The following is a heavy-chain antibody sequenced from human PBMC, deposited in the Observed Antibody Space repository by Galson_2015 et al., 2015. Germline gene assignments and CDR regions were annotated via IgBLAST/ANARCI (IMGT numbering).Heavy chain of an antibody. CDR1: GYTFTSYD. D-gene: IGHD2-15*01. Sequence: SVKVSCKASGYTFTSYDINWVRQATGQGLEWMGWMNPNSGNTGYAQKFQGRVTMTRNTSISTTYMELSSLRSEDTAVYYCARGCSGVSCSRYWGQGTLVTVSS. V-gene: IGHV1-8*01. CDR3: ARGCSGVSCSRY. CDR2: MNPNSGNT. J-gene: IGHJ4*02.